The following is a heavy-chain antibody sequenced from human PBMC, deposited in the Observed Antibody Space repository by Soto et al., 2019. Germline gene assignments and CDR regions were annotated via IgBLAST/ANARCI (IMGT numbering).Heavy chain of an antibody. D-gene: IGHD3-3*01. J-gene: IGHJ4*02. V-gene: IGHV1-2*02. CDR2: INPNSGGT. CDR1: GYTFTGYY. Sequence: VASVKVSCKASGYTFTGYYMHWVRQAPGQGLEWMGWINPNSGGTNYAQKFQGRVTMTRDTSISTAYMELSRLRSDDTAVYYCARTSRGVVIPFDYWGRGTLVTVSS. CDR3: ARTSRGVVIPFDY.